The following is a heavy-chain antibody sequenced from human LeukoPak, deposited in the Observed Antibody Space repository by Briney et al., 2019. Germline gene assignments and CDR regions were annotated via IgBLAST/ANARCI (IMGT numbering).Heavy chain of an antibody. D-gene: IGHD4-17*01. CDR2: IYYSGST. Sequence: SETLSLTCTVSGGSISSYYWSWIRQPPGKGLEWIGYIYYSGSTNCNPSVKSRVAMSVDTSKKQFSLKLSSLTAADTAVYYCASIYGDAFDIWGQGTMVTVSS. CDR3: ASIYGDAFDI. CDR1: GGSISSYY. V-gene: IGHV4-59*01. J-gene: IGHJ3*02.